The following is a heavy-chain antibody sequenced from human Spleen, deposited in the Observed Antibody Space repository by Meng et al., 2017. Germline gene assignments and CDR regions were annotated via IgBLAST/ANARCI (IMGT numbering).Heavy chain of an antibody. CDR2: ISYDGSNK. Sequence: GASLKISCAASGFTFSGYAMHWVRQAPGKGLEWVAVISYDGSNKYYADSVKGRFTISRDNSKNTLYLQMNSLRAEDTAVYYCASHGSDSSGYYRGAFDIWGQGTMVT. CDR3: ASHGSDSSGYYRGAFDI. CDR1: GFTFSGYA. D-gene: IGHD3-22*01. V-gene: IGHV3-30*07. J-gene: IGHJ3*02.